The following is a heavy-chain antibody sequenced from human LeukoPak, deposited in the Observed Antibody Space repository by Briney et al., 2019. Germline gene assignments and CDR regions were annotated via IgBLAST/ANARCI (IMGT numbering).Heavy chain of an antibody. CDR1: EFTFSSYS. J-gene: IGHJ4*02. V-gene: IGHV3-48*02. Sequence: GRSLRLSCAASEFTFSSYSMNSVRQAPGKGLECVLYITSSSSGLWYADSVKGRFTISRDNAKNSLYLQMSSLRDEDTAVYYCARDRGRVFDYWGQGTLVTVSS. CDR3: ARDRGRVFDY. D-gene: IGHD3-16*01. CDR2: ITSSSSGL.